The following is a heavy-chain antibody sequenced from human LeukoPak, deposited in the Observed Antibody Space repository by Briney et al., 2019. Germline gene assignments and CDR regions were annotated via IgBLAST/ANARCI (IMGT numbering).Heavy chain of an antibody. V-gene: IGHV3-23*01. CDR1: GSIPFNSYS. J-gene: IGHJ4*02. Sequence: GGSLRLSCAASGSIPFNSYSMSWVRQAPGKGLGWVSAITSSGETTYYADSVKGRFTISRDNSKNMVYLQMNSLRAEDAATYYCAKMQGYFDYWGQGGLVTVSS. CDR2: ITSSGETT. CDR3: AKMQGYFDY.